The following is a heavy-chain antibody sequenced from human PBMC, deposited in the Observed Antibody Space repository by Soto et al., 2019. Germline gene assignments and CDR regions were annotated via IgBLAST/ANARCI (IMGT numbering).Heavy chain of an antibody. Sequence: LSLTCTVSGGSISSGGYYWSWIRQHPGKGLEWIGYIYYSGSTYYNPSLKSRVTISVDTSKNQFSLKLSSVTAADTAVYYCARDPLLGGYPTPYFDYWGQGTLVTVSS. J-gene: IGHJ4*02. CDR1: GGSISSGGYY. CDR2: IYYSGST. CDR3: ARDPLLGGYPTPYFDY. D-gene: IGHD3-22*01. V-gene: IGHV4-31*03.